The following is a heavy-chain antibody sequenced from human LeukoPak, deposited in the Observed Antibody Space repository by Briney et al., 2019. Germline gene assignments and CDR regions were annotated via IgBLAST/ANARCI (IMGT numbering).Heavy chain of an antibody. J-gene: IGHJ6*02. V-gene: IGHV3-30*04. CDR1: GFTFSSYA. CDR3: AREPRIVVVPAAIQPIYYYGMDV. Sequence: GRSLRLSCAASGFTFSSYAMHWVRQAPGKGLEWVAVISYDGSNKYYADSVEGRFTISRDNSKNTLYLQMNSLRAEDTAVYYCAREPRIVVVPAAIQPIYYYGMDVWGQGTTVTVSS. CDR2: ISYDGSNK. D-gene: IGHD2-2*01.